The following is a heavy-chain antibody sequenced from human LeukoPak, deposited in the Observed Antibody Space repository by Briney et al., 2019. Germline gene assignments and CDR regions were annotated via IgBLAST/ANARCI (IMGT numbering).Heavy chain of an antibody. V-gene: IGHV3-23*01. CDR3: ATYRQVLLPFES. CDR2: IFPSGGEI. D-gene: IGHD2-8*02. J-gene: IGHJ4*02. CDR1: GFTFSTFA. Sequence: GGSLRLSCAASGFTFSTFAMIWVRQPPGKGLEWVSSIFPSGGEIHYADSVRGRYTISRDNSKSTLSLQMNSLRAEDTAIYYCATYRQVLLPFESWGQGTLVTVSS.